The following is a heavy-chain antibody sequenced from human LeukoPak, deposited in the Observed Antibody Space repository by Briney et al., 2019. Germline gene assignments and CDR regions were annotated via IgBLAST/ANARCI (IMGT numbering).Heavy chain of an antibody. CDR3: ARAYDSSGYYSKRNNYFDY. CDR1: GGSTSSGGYY. CDR2: IYYSGST. Sequence: SETLSLTCTVSGGSTSSGGYYWSWIRQHPGKGLEWIGYIYYSGSTYYNPSLKSRVTISVDTSKNQFSLKLSSVTAADTAVYYCARAYDSSGYYSKRNNYFDYWGQGTLVTVSS. J-gene: IGHJ4*02. V-gene: IGHV4-31*03. D-gene: IGHD3-22*01.